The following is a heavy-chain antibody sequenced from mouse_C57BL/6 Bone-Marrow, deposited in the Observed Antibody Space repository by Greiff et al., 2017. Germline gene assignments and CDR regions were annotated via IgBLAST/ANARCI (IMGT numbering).Heavy chain of an antibody. J-gene: IGHJ3*01. CDR3: ARTEPRDYYGSSSLAY. V-gene: IGHV8-8*01. D-gene: IGHD1-1*01. Sequence: QVTLKESGPGILQPSQTLSLTCSFSGFSLCTFGMGVGLIRQPSGKGLEWLAHIWWEVDKNYTPALKLRFTISKDTSKNQVFLKISNVYTADTATYYCARTEPRDYYGSSSLAYWGQGTLVTVSA. CDR2: IWWEVDK. CDR1: GFSLCTFGMG.